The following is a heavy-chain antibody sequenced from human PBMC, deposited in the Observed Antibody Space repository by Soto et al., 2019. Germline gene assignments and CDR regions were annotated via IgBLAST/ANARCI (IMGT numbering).Heavy chain of an antibody. D-gene: IGHD6-13*01. CDR1: GFTFSSYT. CDR3: ASGIYSNCWSSYYYFDY. J-gene: IGHJ4*02. V-gene: IGHV3-30*04. Sequence: QVQLMESGGGVVQPGRSLRLSCAASGFTFSSYTMHWVRQAPGKGLEWVAIISYDGSSKYYADSVKGRCTVSRDNSKNTLYLEMNSLRGEDTAVYFCASGIYSNCWSSYYYFDYWGQGTLVTVSS. CDR2: ISYDGSSK.